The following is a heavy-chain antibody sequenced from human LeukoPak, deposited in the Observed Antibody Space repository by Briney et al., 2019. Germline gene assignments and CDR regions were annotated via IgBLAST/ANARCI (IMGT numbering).Heavy chain of an antibody. CDR1: GGSINSYY. CDR3: ARLEYSGSSYYFDY. J-gene: IGHJ4*02. V-gene: IGHV4-59*08. Sequence: SETLSLTCTVSGGSINSYYWSWIRQPPGKGLEWIGYIYYSGSTNYNPSLKSRVTISIDPSKKQFSLKLSSVTAADTALYYCARLEYSGSSYYFDYWGQGTLVTVSS. D-gene: IGHD6-6*01. CDR2: IYYSGST.